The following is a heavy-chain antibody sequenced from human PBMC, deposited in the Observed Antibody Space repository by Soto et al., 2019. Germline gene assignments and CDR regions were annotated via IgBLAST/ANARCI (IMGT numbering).Heavy chain of an antibody. Sequence: SETLSLTCTVSGGSISSGGYYWSWIRQHPGKGLEWIGYIYYSGSTYYNPSLKSRVTISVDTSKNQFSLKLSSVTAADTAVYYCARAYCGGDCFGDYYYGMDVWGQGTTVTVSS. CDR1: GGSISSGGYY. D-gene: IGHD2-21*02. J-gene: IGHJ6*02. V-gene: IGHV4-31*03. CDR3: ARAYCGGDCFGDYYYGMDV. CDR2: IYYSGST.